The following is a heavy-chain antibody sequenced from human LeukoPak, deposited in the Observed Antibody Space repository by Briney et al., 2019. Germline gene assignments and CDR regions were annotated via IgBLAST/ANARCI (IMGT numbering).Heavy chain of an antibody. D-gene: IGHD3-10*01. Sequence: GGSLRLSCAASGFTFSSYSMNWVRQAPGKGLEWVSSISGSSSYIYYADSVKGRFTISRDNAKNSLHLQMSSLRAEDTAVYYCARDLKGGSGSYMFDYWGQGTLVTVSS. V-gene: IGHV3-21*01. CDR1: GFTFSSYS. J-gene: IGHJ4*02. CDR2: ISGSSSYI. CDR3: ARDLKGGSGSYMFDY.